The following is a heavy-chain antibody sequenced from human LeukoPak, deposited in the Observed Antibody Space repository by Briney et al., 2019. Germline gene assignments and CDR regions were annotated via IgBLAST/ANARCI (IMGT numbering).Heavy chain of an antibody. CDR3: ARGYCSSTSCHKNNWLDP. CDR1: GGTFSSYA. V-gene: IGHV1-69*05. J-gene: IGHJ5*02. CDR2: IIPIFGTA. Sequence: GASVKVSCKASGGTFSSYAISWVRQAPGQGLEWMGGIIPIFGTANYAQKFQGRVTITTDESTSTAYMELSSLRSEDTAVYYCARGYCSSTSCHKNNWLDPWGQGTLVTVSS. D-gene: IGHD2-2*02.